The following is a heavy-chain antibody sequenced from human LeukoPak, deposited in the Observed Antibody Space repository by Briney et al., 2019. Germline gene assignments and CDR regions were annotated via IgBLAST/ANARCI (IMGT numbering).Heavy chain of an antibody. CDR1: GFTFSTYA. V-gene: IGHV3-30*14. J-gene: IGHJ6*02. Sequence: PGGSLRLSCAATGFTFSTYAMHWVRQAPGKGLEWVAVISYDGSNKYYADSVKGRFTISRDKSKNTLYLQMSSLRAEDTAVYYCEYRGMDVWGQGTTVTVSS. CDR3: EYRGMDV. D-gene: IGHD2-2*01. CDR2: ISYDGSNK.